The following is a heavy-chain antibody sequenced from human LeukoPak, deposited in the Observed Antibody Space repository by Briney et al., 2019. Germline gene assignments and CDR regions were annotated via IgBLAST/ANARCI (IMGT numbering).Heavy chain of an antibody. CDR2: IGGSGSDT. CDR1: GLIFSNYW. D-gene: IGHD2-15*01. Sequence: GGSLRLSCAASGLIFSNYWMTWVRQAPGKGLESIAYIGGSGSDTNYADSVRGRFTISRDNARSSLFLQMNSLTAEDSAVYFCVRHTRTAAFWGQGALVTVSS. V-gene: IGHV3-11*06. J-gene: IGHJ4*02. CDR3: VRHTRTAAF.